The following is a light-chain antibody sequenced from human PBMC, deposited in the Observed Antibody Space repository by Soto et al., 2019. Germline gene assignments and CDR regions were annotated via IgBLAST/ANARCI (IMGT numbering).Light chain of an antibody. J-gene: IGKJ5*01. CDR1: QSVKTN. Sequence: TDSPYSRPWTHGGCPTLSYRASQSVKTNLAWYQQKPGQAPRLLIYGASTRHSGIPARFSGSGSGTEFTLTISSLQSEDFAAYYCQQSNSTSITFGQGTRLEIK. CDR3: QQSNSTSIT. CDR2: GAS. V-gene: IGKV3-15*01.